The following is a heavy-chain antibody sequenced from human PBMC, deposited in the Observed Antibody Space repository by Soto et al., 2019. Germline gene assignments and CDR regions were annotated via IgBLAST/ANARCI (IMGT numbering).Heavy chain of an antibody. D-gene: IGHD3-22*01. CDR1: GYTFTSYG. CDR2: ISAYNGNT. V-gene: IGHV1-18*04. CDR3: ARETYYDSSGYYWDDAFDI. Sequence: ASVKVSCKASGYTFTSYGISWVRQAPGQGLEWMGWISAYNGNTNYAQKLQGRVTMTTDTSTSTAYMELRSLRSDDTAVYYCARETYYDSSGYYWDDAFDIWGQGTMVTVSS. J-gene: IGHJ3*02.